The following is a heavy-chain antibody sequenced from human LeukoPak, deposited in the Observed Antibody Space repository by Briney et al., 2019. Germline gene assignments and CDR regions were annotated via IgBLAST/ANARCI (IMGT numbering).Heavy chain of an antibody. J-gene: IGHJ4*02. CDR2: IYPGDSDT. V-gene: IGHV5-51*01. CDR3: ARRWDSSSSSFNY. CDR1: GYSFTNSW. D-gene: IGHD6-6*01. Sequence: GESLKISCKGSGYSFTNSWIGWVRQMPGKGLEWMGIIYPGDSDTRYSPSFQGQVTISADKSISTAYLQWSSLKASDTAMYYCARRWDSSSSSFNYWGQGTLVTVSS.